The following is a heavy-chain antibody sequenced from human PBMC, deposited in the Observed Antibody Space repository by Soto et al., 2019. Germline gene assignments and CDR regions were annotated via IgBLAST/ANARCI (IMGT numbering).Heavy chain of an antibody. CDR1: GFTFSSYA. J-gene: IGHJ6*03. Sequence: EVQLLESGGGLVQPGGSLRLSCAASGFTFSSYAMSWVRQAPGKGLEWVSAISGSGGSTYYADSVKGRFTISRDGSKNTLYLQMNSLRAEDTAVYYCAKASASGGYCSGGTCYSYYYYMDVWGKGTTVTVCS. V-gene: IGHV3-23*01. CDR2: ISGSGGST. D-gene: IGHD2-15*01. CDR3: AKASASGGYCSGGTCYSYYYYMDV.